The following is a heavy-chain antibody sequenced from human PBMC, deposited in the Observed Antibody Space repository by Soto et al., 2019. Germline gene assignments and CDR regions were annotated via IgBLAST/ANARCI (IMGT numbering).Heavy chain of an antibody. CDR3: ARAYGSGYMDV. CDR2: IYYSGST. CDR1: GGSISSGGYY. J-gene: IGHJ6*02. V-gene: IGHV4-31*03. Sequence: QVQLQESGPGLVKPSQTLSLTCTVSGGSISSGGYYWSWIRQHPGKGLEWIGYIYYSGSTYYTQSLKSRVTISVDTSKNQFSLKLSSVTAAYTAVSYCARAYGSGYMDVWGQGTTVTVSS. D-gene: IGHD3-10*01.